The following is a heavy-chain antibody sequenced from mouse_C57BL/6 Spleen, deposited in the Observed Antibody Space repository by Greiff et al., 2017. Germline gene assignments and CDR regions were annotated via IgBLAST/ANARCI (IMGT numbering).Heavy chain of an antibody. Sequence: EVQLQQSVAELVRPGASVKLSCTASGFNIKNTYMHWVKQRPEQGLEWIGRIDPANGNTKYAPKFQGKATITADTSSNTAYLQLSSLTSEDTAIYYCARNYYGSREGYYAMDDWGQGTSVTVSS. V-gene: IGHV14-3*01. CDR3: ARNYYGSREGYYAMDD. CDR2: IDPANGNT. J-gene: IGHJ4*01. CDR1: GFNIKNTY. D-gene: IGHD1-1*01.